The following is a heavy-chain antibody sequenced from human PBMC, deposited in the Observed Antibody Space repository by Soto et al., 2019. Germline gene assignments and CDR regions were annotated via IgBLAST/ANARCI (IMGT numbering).Heavy chain of an antibody. Sequence: QVQLEQSGAEVKKPGSSVKVSCKASGGPLSDHGVSWLRQAPGQGLEWVGGTIPVFDTAKYAQKFQGRVTIAADKSTNIAYMELSSLRSEDTAFYYCARGVYGSGNYYTGPSAFDIWGQGTMVIVSS. D-gene: IGHD3-10*01. CDR3: ARGVYGSGNYYTGPSAFDI. V-gene: IGHV1-69*06. J-gene: IGHJ3*02. CDR1: GGPLSDHG. CDR2: TIPVFDTA.